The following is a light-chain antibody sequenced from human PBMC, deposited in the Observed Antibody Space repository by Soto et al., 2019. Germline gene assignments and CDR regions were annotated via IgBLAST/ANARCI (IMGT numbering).Light chain of an antibody. J-gene: IGLJ1*01. V-gene: IGLV2-14*01. CDR3: SSYTSSSTYV. Sequence: QSVLTQPASVSGSPGQSITISCTGTSSDVGGYNYVSWYQQHPGKAPKLMTHDVSNRPSGVSNRFSGSKSGNTASLTISWLQTEDEADYYCSSYTSSSTYVFGTGTKVTVL. CDR1: SSDVGGYNY. CDR2: DVS.